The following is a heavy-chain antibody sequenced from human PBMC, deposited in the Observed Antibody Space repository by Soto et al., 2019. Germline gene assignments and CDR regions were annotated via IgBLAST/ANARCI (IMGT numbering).Heavy chain of an antibody. CDR2: IYWDDDK. CDR1: GFSLSSGVG. CDR3: ARDPHSTGWYHLDY. V-gene: IGHV2-5*02. Sequence: SGPTLVNPXQTLTLSCTFSGFSLSSGVGVAWIRQPPGKALEWLALIYWDDDKRYSPSLKTRLTITKDTSRNQVVLTMTNMDPEDTAVYYCARDPHSTGWYHLDYWGQGTLVTVSS. J-gene: IGHJ4*02. D-gene: IGHD6-19*01.